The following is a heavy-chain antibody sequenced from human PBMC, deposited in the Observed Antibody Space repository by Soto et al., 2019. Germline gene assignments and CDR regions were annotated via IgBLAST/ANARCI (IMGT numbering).Heavy chain of an antibody. CDR3: ARAPGGSGQLDY. CDR2: IYAGGTS. Sequence: EVQLVESGGGLVQPGGSLRLSCAASGLTVSSNYMSWVRQAPGKGLEWLTIIYAGGTSYYADSVKGRFTISRDNSKNTAYLQINSLRAEDTAVYYCARAPGGSGQLDYWGQGTRVIVSS. V-gene: IGHV3-66*01. CDR1: GLTVSSNY. D-gene: IGHD2-15*01. J-gene: IGHJ4*02.